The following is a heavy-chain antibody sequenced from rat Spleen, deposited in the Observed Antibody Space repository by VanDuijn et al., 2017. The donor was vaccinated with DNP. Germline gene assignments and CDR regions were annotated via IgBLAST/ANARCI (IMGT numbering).Heavy chain of an antibody. CDR3: ITFEGRNA. CDR2: ITSGDPHA. CDR1: GFTFNNYW. D-gene: IGHD1-11*01. V-gene: IGHV5-31*01. J-gene: IGHJ4*01. Sequence: EVQLVESGGDLVQPGRSLNLSCVASGFTFNNYWMTWIRQVPGKGLEWIASITSGDPHAYYPDSVKGRFTVSRDNAKSTLYLQMDSLRSEDTATYYCITFEGRNAWGQGTSVTVSS.